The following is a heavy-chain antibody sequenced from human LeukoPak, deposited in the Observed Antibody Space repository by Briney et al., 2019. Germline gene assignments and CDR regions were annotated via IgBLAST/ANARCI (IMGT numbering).Heavy chain of an antibody. V-gene: IGHV3-30*04. J-gene: IGHJ4*02. D-gene: IGHD3-9*01. Sequence: GRSLRLSCAASGFTFSSYAMHWVRQAPGKGLEWVAVISYDGSNKYYADSVKGRFTISRDNSKNTLYLQMNSLRAEDTAVYYCARAPRRLVPNYFDYGGQGTLVTVSS. CDR1: GFTFSSYA. CDR3: ARAPRRLVPNYFDY. CDR2: ISYDGSNK.